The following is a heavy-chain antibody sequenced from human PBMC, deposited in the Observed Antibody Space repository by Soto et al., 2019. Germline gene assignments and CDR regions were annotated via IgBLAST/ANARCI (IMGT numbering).Heavy chain of an antibody. D-gene: IGHD4-4*01. J-gene: IGHJ6*02. V-gene: IGHV3-48*02. CDR2: ISSGSSTI. Sequence: EVQLVESGGGLVQPGGSLRLSCAASGFTFSTCNMNWVRQAPGKGLEGVSYISSGSSTIHYADSMKGRFTISRDNAKNSLYLQMNSLRDEDTAVYYCARYAAYSTYEYYYYYALDVWGQGTTVTVSS. CDR1: GFTFSTCN. CDR3: ARYAAYSTYEYYYYYALDV.